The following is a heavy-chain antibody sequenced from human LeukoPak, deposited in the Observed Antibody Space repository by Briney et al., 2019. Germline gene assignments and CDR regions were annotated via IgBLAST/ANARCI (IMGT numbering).Heavy chain of an antibody. CDR1: GGSISSYY. CDR3: ARYNVVAATQFDY. V-gene: IGHV4-59*12. D-gene: IGHD2-15*01. J-gene: IGHJ4*02. Sequence: SETLSLTCTVSGGSISSYYWSWIRQPPGKGLEWIGYIYYSGSTYYNPSLKSRVTISVDTSKNQFSLKLSSVTAADTAVYYCARYNVVAATQFDYWGQGTLVTVSS. CDR2: IYYSGST.